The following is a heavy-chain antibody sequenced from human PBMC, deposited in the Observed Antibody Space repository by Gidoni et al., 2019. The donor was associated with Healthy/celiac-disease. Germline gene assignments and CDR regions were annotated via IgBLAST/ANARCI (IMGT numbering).Heavy chain of an antibody. Sequence: QVQLVQSGAEVKKPGASVKVSCKASGYTFTSYDINWVRQATGQGLEWMGGMNPNSGNTVYAQKFQGRVTMTRNTSISTAYMELSSLRSEDTAVYYCARGARPTRVGGGVWLGYWGQGTLVTVSS. CDR1: GYTFTSYD. J-gene: IGHJ4*02. CDR3: ARGARPTRVGGGVWLGY. V-gene: IGHV1-8*01. D-gene: IGHD3-16*01. CDR2: MNPNSGNT.